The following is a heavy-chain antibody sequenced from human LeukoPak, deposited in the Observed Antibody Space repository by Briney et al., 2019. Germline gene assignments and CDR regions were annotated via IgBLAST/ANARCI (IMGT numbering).Heavy chain of an antibody. V-gene: IGHV3-23*01. Sequence: PGGSLRLSCAASGFTFSSYAMSWVRQAPGKRLEWVSAISGSGGSTYYADSVKGRFTISRDNSKNTLYLQMNSLRAEDTAVYYCAKEKGGSGSYYCIDYWGQGTLVTVSS. CDR2: ISGSGGST. D-gene: IGHD3-10*01. CDR1: GFTFSSYA. J-gene: IGHJ4*02. CDR3: AKEKGGSGSYYCIDY.